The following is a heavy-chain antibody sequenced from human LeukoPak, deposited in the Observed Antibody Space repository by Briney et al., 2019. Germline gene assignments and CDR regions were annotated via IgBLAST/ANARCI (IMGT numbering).Heavy chain of an antibody. D-gene: IGHD2-21*01. J-gene: IGHJ4*02. CDR1: GFTLSSYA. CDR2: ISDSGNT. Sequence: GGSLRLSCAASGFTLSSYAMSWVRQAPGKGLEWVSAISDSGNTYHADSVKGRFTISRDSSKNTLFLQINRRRPEDAAVYYCAKAPVTTCRGAYCYPFDYWGQGTLVTVSS. CDR3: AKAPVTTCRGAYCYPFDY. V-gene: IGHV3-23*01.